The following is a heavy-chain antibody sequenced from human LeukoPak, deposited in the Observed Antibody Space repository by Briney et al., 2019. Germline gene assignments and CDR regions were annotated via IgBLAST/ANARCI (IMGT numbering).Heavy chain of an antibody. CDR2: IKQDGSEK. CDR3: ARNRGVTTIFDY. CDR1: GFTFSGYG. D-gene: IGHD4-17*01. Sequence: GGSLRLSCVASGFTFSGYGRSWSRRPPGKGLKGVANIKQDGSEKYYVDSVKGRFTISRDNAKNSLYLQMNSLRAEDTAVYYCARNRGVTTIFDYWGQGTLVTVSS. V-gene: IGHV3-7*01. J-gene: IGHJ4*02.